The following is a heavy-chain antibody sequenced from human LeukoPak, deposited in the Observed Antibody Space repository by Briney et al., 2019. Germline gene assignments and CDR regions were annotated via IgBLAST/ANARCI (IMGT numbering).Heavy chain of an antibody. CDR3: ARAYEYSSGWFRNDY. CDR1: RFTFTSYW. CDR2: INRDGSEI. D-gene: IGHD6-19*01. J-gene: IGHJ4*02. Sequence: GGSLRLSCTASRFTFTSYWMTWVRQAPGRGLEWVANINRDGSEIYYLDSVKGRFTISRDNAKNSLYLQMNGLRGDDTAVYYCARAYEYSSGWFRNDYWGQGTLVTVSS. V-gene: IGHV3-7*01.